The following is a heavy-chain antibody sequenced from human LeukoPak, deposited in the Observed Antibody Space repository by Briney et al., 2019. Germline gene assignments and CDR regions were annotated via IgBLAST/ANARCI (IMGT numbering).Heavy chain of an antibody. J-gene: IGHJ4*02. Sequence: SLRLSCAASGFTFDDYAMHWVRQAPGKGLEWVSGISWNSGSIGYADSVKGRFTISRDNAKNSLYLQMNSLRAEDTALYYCAKAYSYGRTSYYFDYWGQGTLVTVSS. CDR3: AKAYSYGRTSYYFDY. V-gene: IGHV3-9*01. CDR1: GFTFDDYA. D-gene: IGHD5-18*01. CDR2: ISWNSGSI.